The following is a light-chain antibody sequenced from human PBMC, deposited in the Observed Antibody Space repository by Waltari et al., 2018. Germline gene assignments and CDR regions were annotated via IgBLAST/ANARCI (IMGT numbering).Light chain of an antibody. CDR1: QSVSNNY. Sequence: EIVLTQSPGTLSLSPGERATLSCRASQSVSNNYLAWYQQRPGQPPRHLIYGASSRATGIPDRFSGSGSGTDFTLTISRLEPEDFAVYYCQQYGSSPLFTFGPGTKVDIK. V-gene: IGKV3-20*01. CDR3: QQYGSSPLFT. CDR2: GAS. J-gene: IGKJ3*01.